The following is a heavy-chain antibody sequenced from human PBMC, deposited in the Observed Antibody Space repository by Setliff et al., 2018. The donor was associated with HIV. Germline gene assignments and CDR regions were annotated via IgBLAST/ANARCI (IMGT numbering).Heavy chain of an antibody. V-gene: IGHV4-59*12. J-gene: IGHJ3*02. CDR3: ARDFMMRAFDI. Sequence: PSETLSLTCTVSDGSFSSDYWTWIRQTPGKGLEWIGYIYYSGSTNYNPSLKSRVTISVDTSKNQFSLKLRSVTAADTAVYYCARDFMMRAFDIWGQGTMGTVSS. D-gene: IGHD3-16*01. CDR2: IYYSGST. CDR1: DGSFSSDY.